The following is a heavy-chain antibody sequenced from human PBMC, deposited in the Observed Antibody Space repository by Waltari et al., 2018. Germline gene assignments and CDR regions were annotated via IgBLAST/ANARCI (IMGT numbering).Heavy chain of an antibody. CDR3: AFSRGWSSPFGAYDS. V-gene: IGHV3-74*01. J-gene: IGHJ3*02. Sequence: EVQLVESGGDLVQPGGSLRLSCAASGFGVSAFWRHWVRQVPGKGLFWVSHINTDGSDANYADSVKGRFTISRDNAKNSLYLEMSSLRVEDTAVYYCAFSRGWSSPFGAYDSWGQGTRVIVSS. D-gene: IGHD6-19*01. CDR2: INTDGSDA. CDR1: GFGVSAFW.